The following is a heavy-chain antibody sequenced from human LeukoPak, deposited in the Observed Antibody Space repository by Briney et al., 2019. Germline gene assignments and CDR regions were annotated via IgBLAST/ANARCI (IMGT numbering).Heavy chain of an antibody. V-gene: IGHV4-59*01. CDR3: AREGQAREAYYYYYYMGV. Sequence: SETLSLTCTVSGGSISSYYWSWIRQPPGKGLEWIGYIYYSGSTNYNPSLKSRVTISVDTSKNQFSLRLSSVTAADTAVYYCAREGQAREAYYYYYYMGVWGKGTTVTISS. CDR1: GGSISSYY. D-gene: IGHD1-26*01. CDR2: IYYSGST. J-gene: IGHJ6*03.